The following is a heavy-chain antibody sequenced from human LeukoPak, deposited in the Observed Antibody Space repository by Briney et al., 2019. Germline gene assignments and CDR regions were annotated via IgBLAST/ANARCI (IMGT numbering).Heavy chain of an antibody. CDR2: IYYSGST. V-gene: IGHV4-59*01. D-gene: IGHD3-3*01. Sequence: SETLPLTCTVSGGSISSYYWSWIRQPPGKGLEWIGYIYYSGSTNYTPSLKSRVTISVDTSKNQFSLKLSSVTAADTAVYYCARGDPRTYYDFWSGYSFDYWGQGTLVTVSS. CDR3: ARGDPRTYYDFWSGYSFDY. J-gene: IGHJ4*02. CDR1: GGSISSYY.